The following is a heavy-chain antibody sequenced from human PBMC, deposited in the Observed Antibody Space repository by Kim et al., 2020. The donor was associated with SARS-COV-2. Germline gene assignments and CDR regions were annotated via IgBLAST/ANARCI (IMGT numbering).Heavy chain of an antibody. J-gene: IGHJ4*02. D-gene: IGHD3-10*01. CDR1: GFTFSSYG. V-gene: IGHV3-33*05. CDR2: ISYDGSNK. CDR3: ARGGRYYYGSGSYYLPYDY. Sequence: GGSLRLSCAASGFTFSSYGMHWVRQAPGKGLEWVAVISYDGSNKYYADSVKGRFTISRDNSKNTLYLQMNSLRVEDTAVYYCARGGRYYYGSGSYYLPYDYWGQGPLVTVSS.